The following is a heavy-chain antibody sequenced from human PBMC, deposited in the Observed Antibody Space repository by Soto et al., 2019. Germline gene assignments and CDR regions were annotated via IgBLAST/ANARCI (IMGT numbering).Heavy chain of an antibody. CDR2: IKQDGSEK. J-gene: IGHJ4*02. Sequence: EVQLVESGGGLVQPGGSLRLCCAASGFTFSSYWMSWVRQAPGKGLEWVANIKQDGSEKYYVDSVKGRFTISRDNAKNSLYLQMNSLRAEDTAVYYCARGGRAVAGRLFDYWGQGTLVTVSS. V-gene: IGHV3-7*01. D-gene: IGHD6-19*01. CDR3: ARGGRAVAGRLFDY. CDR1: GFTFSSYW.